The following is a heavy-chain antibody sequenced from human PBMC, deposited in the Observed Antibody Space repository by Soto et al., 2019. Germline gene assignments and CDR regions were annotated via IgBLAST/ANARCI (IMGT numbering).Heavy chain of an antibody. J-gene: IGHJ5*02. Sequence: DVQLVESGGGLVTPGGSLRLSCVASGFIFSSYNMNWVRQAPGKGLEWVSSITSSSSYIYYADSVKGRFTISRDNAKNSLYLQMNSLRAEDTAVYYCATGYGSARHWFVPWGQGTLVTVSP. D-gene: IGHD6-19*01. CDR1: GFIFSSYN. CDR2: ITSSSSYI. V-gene: IGHV3-21*01. CDR3: ATGYGSARHWFVP.